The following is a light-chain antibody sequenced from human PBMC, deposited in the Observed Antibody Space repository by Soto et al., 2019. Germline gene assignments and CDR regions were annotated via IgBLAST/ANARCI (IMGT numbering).Light chain of an antibody. Sequence: DIVMTQSPDSLPVSLGERATIICKSSQSVLDSSSTKNHLAWCQQKPGQAPKLLIYWASTRKSGVADRFSGSGSGTDFTLTINNLQAKDVAVYYCLQYYSVPLTFGGGTRVAIK. V-gene: IGKV4-1*01. CDR2: WAS. CDR1: QSVLDSSSTKNH. J-gene: IGKJ4*01. CDR3: LQYYSVPLT.